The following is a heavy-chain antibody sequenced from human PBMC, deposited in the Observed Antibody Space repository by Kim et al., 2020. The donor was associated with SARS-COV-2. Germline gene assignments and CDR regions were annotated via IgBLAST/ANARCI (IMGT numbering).Heavy chain of an antibody. J-gene: IGHJ6*02. CDR1: GFTFSSYS. Sequence: GGSLRLSCAASGFTFSSYSMSWVRQAPGKGLEWVSAISGSGGSTYYADSVKGRFTISRDNSKNTLYLQMNSLRAEDTAVYYCAKDLEQQLVRWAKYYYYYGMDVWGQGTTVTVSS. V-gene: IGHV3-23*01. CDR3: AKDLEQQLVRWAKYYYYYGMDV. CDR2: ISGSGGST. D-gene: IGHD6-13*01.